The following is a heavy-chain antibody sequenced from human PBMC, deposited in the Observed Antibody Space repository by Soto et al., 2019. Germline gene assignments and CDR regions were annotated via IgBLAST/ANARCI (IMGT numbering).Heavy chain of an antibody. CDR3: ARRGGGDNYDSSGYYYDAFDI. CDR1: GGSISSYY. D-gene: IGHD3-22*01. CDR2: IYYSGST. J-gene: IGHJ3*02. Sequence: SETLSLTCTVSGGSISSYYWSWIRQPPGKGLEWIGYIYYSGSTNYNPSLKSRVTISVDTSKNQFSLKLSSVTAADTAVYYCARRGGGDNYDSSGYYYDAFDIWGQGTMVTVSS. V-gene: IGHV4-59*08.